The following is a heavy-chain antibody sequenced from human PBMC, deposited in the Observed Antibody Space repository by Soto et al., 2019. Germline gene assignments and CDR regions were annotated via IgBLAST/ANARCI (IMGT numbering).Heavy chain of an antibody. V-gene: IGHV1-18*01. J-gene: IGHJ4*02. CDR1: GYTFTIYG. CDR2: ISPDNGNT. CDR3: ARALGYSGYAGMDV. Sequence: ASVKVSCKASGYTFTIYGINWVRQAPGQGLEWMGWISPDNGNTNYAQKLQGRVTMTTDTSTSTAYMELGSLRSDDTAVYYCARALGYSGYAGMDVWGQGTLVTVSS. D-gene: IGHD5-12*01.